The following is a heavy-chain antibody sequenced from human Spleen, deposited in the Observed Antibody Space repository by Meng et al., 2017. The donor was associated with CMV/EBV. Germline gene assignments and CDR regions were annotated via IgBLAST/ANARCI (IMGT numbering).Heavy chain of an antibody. CDR3: ARDLEITVFGVVQSNNYGMDV. Sequence: GESLKISCAASGFTFSSYWMHWVRQAPGKGLVWVSRINSDGSSTSYADSVKGRFTISRDNAKNSLYLQMNSLRAEDTAVYYCARDLEITVFGVVQSNNYGMDVWGQGTTVTVSS. J-gene: IGHJ6*02. CDR2: INSDGSST. CDR1: GFTFSSYW. V-gene: IGHV3-74*01. D-gene: IGHD3-3*01.